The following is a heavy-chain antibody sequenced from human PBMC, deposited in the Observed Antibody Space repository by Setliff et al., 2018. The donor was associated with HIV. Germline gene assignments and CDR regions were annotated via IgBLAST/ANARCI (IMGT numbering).Heavy chain of an antibody. D-gene: IGHD6-13*01. CDR1: GYSISSGYY. J-gene: IGHJ1*01. CDR3: ARYRMSSSWYDYFQH. Sequence: KPSETLSLTCTVTGYSISSGYYWTWIRQPPGKGLEWIGNIYSSGSTSYNPSLKSRVTMSVDTSKNQFSLRMNFVTAADTAVYCCARYRMSSSWYDYFQHWGQGTLVTVS. CDR2: IYSSGST. V-gene: IGHV4-38-2*02.